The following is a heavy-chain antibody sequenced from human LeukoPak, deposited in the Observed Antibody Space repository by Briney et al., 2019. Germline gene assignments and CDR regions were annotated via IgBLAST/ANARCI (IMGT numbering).Heavy chain of an antibody. J-gene: IGHJ3*02. V-gene: IGHV4-39*01. Sequence: KPSETLSLTCTVSGGSISSSSYYWGWIRQPPGKGLEWIGSIYYSGSTYYNPPPKSRVTISVDTSKHQFALKLSSVPAADTAVYYCASVGIFGVVTHDAFDIWGQGTMVTVSS. CDR3: ASVGIFGVVTHDAFDI. CDR1: GGSISSSSYY. CDR2: IYYSGST. D-gene: IGHD3-3*02.